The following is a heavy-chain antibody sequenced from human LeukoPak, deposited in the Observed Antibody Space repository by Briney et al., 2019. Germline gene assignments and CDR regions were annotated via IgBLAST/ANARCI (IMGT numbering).Heavy chain of an antibody. CDR2: INPNSGGT. CDR1: GYTFTDYY. J-gene: IGHJ4*02. CDR3: ARDGSSWSRLYYFDY. Sequence: ASVKVSCKASGYTFTDYYVHWVRQAPGQGLEWMAWINPNSGGTNYAQTFQGRVTMTRDTSISTAYMELSRLRSDDAAVYYCARDGSSWSRLYYFDYWGQGTLVTVSS. V-gene: IGHV1-2*02. D-gene: IGHD6-13*01.